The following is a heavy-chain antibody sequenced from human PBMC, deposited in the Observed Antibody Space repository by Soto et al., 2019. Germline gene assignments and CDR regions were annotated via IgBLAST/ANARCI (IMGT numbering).Heavy chain of an antibody. CDR1: GFTFSSYE. V-gene: IGHV3-48*03. CDR3: ARAAGTLVRGVYGMDV. Sequence: GGSLRLSCAASGFTFSSYEMNWVRQAPGKGLEWISYISPNSTTIYYSDSVKGRFTISRDNAKSSLNLQMNSLRAEDTAVYYCARAAGTLVRGVYGMDVWGQGTTVTVSS. CDR2: ISPNSTTI. D-gene: IGHD3-10*01. J-gene: IGHJ6*02.